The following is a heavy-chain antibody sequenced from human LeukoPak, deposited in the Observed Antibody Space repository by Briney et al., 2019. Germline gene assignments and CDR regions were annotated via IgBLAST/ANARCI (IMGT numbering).Heavy chain of an antibody. V-gene: IGHV3-73*01. D-gene: IGHD6-13*01. CDR2: IRSKANSYAT. J-gene: IGHJ5*02. CDR3: TSVRIAAFRKQNNWFDP. CDR1: GFTFRGSA. Sequence: GGSLRLSCAASGFTFRGSAMHWVRQASGKGLEWVGRIRSKANSYATAYAASVKGRFTISRDDSKNTAYLQMNSLKTEDTAVYYCTSVRIAAFRKQNNWFDPWGQGTLVTVSS.